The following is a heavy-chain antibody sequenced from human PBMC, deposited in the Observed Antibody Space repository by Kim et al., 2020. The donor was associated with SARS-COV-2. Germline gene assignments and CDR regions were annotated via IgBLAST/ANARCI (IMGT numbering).Heavy chain of an antibody. CDR1: GFSLTTSGVG. Sequence: SGPTLVNPTQTLTLTCMFSGFSLTTSGVGVGWIRQHPGKALEWLALLYWDDDKRYRPSLERRLTITKDISRTEMVLTITVMDPVDTGTYYCVHSEGMENYYNDFDYWGQGTLVTVSS. CDR3: VHSEGMENYYNDFDY. V-gene: IGHV2-5*02. J-gene: IGHJ4*02. D-gene: IGHD3-10*01. CDR2: LYWDDDK.